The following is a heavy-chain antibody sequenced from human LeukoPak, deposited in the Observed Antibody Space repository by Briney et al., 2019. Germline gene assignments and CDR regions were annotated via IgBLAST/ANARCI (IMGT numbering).Heavy chain of an antibody. Sequence: GGSLRLSCAASGFTFSSYEMHWVRQAPGKGLEWVSYISSSGSTIYYADSVKGRFTISRDNTKNSLYLQMNSLRAEDTAVYYCARDYGGSSPFDYWGQGTLVSVSS. CDR2: ISSSGSTI. CDR3: ARDYGGSSPFDY. V-gene: IGHV3-48*03. J-gene: IGHJ4*02. CDR1: GFTFSSYE. D-gene: IGHD4-23*01.